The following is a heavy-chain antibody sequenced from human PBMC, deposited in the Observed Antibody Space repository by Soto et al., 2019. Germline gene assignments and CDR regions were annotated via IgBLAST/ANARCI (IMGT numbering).Heavy chain of an antibody. CDR1: GFTFSSYG. CDR3: VGGYYFGDY. CDR2: ISYDGSNK. D-gene: IGHD3-22*01. J-gene: IGHJ4*02. V-gene: IGHV3-30*03. Sequence: QVQLVESGGGVVQPGRSLRLSCAASGFTFSSYGMHWVRQAPGMGLQWVAVISYDGSNKYYADSVKGRFTISRDNSKKTRYLQMNSLRAEDMAVYYCVGGYYFGDYWGQGTLVPVSS.